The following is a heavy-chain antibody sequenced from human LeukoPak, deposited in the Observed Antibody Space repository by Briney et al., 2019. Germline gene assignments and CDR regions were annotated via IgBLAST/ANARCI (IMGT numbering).Heavy chain of an antibody. CDR1: GGSISSSYDQ. CDR3: ATRDIEDFHH. V-gene: IGHV4-39*01. Sequence: PSETLSLTCAVSGGSISSSYDQWVWIRQPPGKGLEWIGSIYYSGSSYNSPSLKSRVTISFDTSKNQFSLKLTSVTAADAAIYYCATRDIEDFHHWGQGTLVTVSS. D-gene: IGHD5-12*01. CDR2: IYYSGSS. J-gene: IGHJ4*02.